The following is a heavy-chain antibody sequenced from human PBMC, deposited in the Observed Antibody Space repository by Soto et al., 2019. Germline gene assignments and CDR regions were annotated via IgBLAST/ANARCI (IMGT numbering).Heavy chain of an antibody. CDR1: GGSISSYY. CDR3: ARHPYRRMIKQWLMPFDY. J-gene: IGHJ4*02. Sequence: SETLSLTCTVSGGSISSYYWSWIRQPPGKGLEWIGYIYYSGSTNYNPSLKSRVTISVDTSKNQFSLKLSSVTAADTAVYYCARHPYRRMIKQWLMPFDYWGQGTLVTVSS. CDR2: IYYSGST. D-gene: IGHD6-19*01. V-gene: IGHV4-59*08.